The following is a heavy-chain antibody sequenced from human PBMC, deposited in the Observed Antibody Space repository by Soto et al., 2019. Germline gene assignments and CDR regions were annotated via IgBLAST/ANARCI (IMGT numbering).Heavy chain of an antibody. CDR3: ARAGQWLVFDY. V-gene: IGHV3-21*01. J-gene: IGHJ4*02. Sequence: GGSLRLSCAASGFTFSSYSMNWVRQAPGKGLEWVSSISSSSYIYYADSVKGRFTISRDNAKNSLYLQMNSLRAEDTAVYYCARAGQWLVFDYWGQGTLVTVSS. CDR1: GFTFSSYS. D-gene: IGHD6-19*01. CDR2: ISSSSYI.